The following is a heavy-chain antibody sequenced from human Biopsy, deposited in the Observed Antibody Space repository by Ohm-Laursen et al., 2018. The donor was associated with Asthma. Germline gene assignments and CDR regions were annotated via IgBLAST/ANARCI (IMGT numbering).Heavy chain of an antibody. V-gene: IGHV4-31*03. D-gene: IGHD2-8*01. Sequence: SQTLSLTCLVSGGSIGRGGYYWSWVRQHPGKGLEWIGYINYSGSTFYSPSLESRVTVSVDTSKNQFSLKLSSVTAADTAVYYCARDLSGYCTSSACYGFDSWGQGTLVTVSS. CDR1: GGSIGRGGYY. CDR2: INYSGST. CDR3: ARDLSGYCTSSACYGFDS. J-gene: IGHJ5*01.